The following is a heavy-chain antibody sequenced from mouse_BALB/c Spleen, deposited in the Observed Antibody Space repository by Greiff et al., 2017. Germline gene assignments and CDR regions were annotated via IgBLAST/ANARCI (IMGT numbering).Heavy chain of an antibody. J-gene: IGHJ1*01. CDR3: AITTEPYWYFDV. CDR2: IYPGGGYT. V-gene: IGHV1-63*02. Sequence: VQLQQSGAELVRPGTSVKISCKASGYTFTNYWLGWVKQRPGHGLEWIGDIYPGGGYTYYNEKFKGKATLTADTSSSTAYMQLSSLTSEDSAVYFCAITTEPYWYFDVWGAGTTVTVSS. D-gene: IGHD1-1*01. CDR1: GYTFTNYW.